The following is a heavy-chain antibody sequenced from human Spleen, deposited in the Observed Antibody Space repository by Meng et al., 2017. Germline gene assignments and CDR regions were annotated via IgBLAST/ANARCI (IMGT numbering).Heavy chain of an antibody. CDR2: IKRNSDGGTI. D-gene: IGHD6-13*01. Sequence: EVHVVEGGGDFVKLGGSLRLFYGASGFYHNNAWMSWVRQAPGKGVEGVGRIKRNSDGGTIDYAAPVKGRFTISSDDSKNTLYLQMDSLITEDTAVYFCATGAAAADYWGQGTLVTVSS. CDR1: GFYHNNAW. CDR3: ATGAAAADY. J-gene: IGHJ4*02. V-gene: IGHV3-15*01.